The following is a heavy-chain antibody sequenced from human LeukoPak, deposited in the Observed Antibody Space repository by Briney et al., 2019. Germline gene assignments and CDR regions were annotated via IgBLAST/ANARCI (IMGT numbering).Heavy chain of an antibody. Sequence: GGSLRLSCAASGFTFSSYAMSWVRQAPGKGLEWVSAISGSGGSTCYADSVKGRFTISRDNSKNTLYLQMNSLRAEDTAVYYCAKITRRWLQLRGFDYWGQGTLVTVSS. D-gene: IGHD5-24*01. CDR2: ISGSGGST. CDR3: AKITRRWLQLRGFDY. CDR1: GFTFSSYA. V-gene: IGHV3-23*01. J-gene: IGHJ4*02.